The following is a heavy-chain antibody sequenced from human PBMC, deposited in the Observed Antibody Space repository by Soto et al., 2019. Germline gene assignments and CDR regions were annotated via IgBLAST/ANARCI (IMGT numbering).Heavy chain of an antibody. V-gene: IGHV3-21*06. CDR1: GFTFSSYS. J-gene: IGHJ4*02. CDR2: ISSSSSYI. D-gene: IGHD3-22*01. CDR3: ATGEYYYDSSGYYCC. Sequence: EVQLVESGGGLVKPGGSLRLSCAASGFTFSSYSMNWVRQAPGKGLEWVSSISSSSSYIYYADSVKGRFTISRDNAKNSRYLQMNSLRAEDTVVYYWATGEYYYDSSGYYCCWGQGTLVTVSS.